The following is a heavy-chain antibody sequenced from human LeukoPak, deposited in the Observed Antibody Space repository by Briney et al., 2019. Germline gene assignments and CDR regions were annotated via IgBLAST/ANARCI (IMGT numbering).Heavy chain of an antibody. CDR2: ISSSSSYI. D-gene: IGHD2-2*01. CDR3: ARRDIVVVPAAIRYYYYYMDV. Sequence: GGSLRLSCAASGFTFSSYSMNWVRQAPGKGLEWVSSISSSSSYIYYADSVKGRFTISRDNAKNSLCLQMNSLRAEDTAVYYCARRDIVVVPAAIRYYYYYMDVWGKGTTVTVSS. J-gene: IGHJ6*03. V-gene: IGHV3-21*01. CDR1: GFTFSSYS.